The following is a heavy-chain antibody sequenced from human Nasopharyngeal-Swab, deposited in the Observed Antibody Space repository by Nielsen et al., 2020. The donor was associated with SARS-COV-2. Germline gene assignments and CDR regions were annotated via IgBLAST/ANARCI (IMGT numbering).Heavy chain of an antibody. Sequence: LKISCAASGFTFRSYAMYWVRQAPGKGLEWVAVIYYDGSDQYYADSVKGRFTISRDNSKNTMFLQMNSLRVEDTAVYYCARAHSGSYYSWFDPWGQGTLVTVSS. CDR1: GFTFRSYA. V-gene: IGHV3-30*04. J-gene: IGHJ5*02. CDR3: ARAHSGSYYSWFDP. CDR2: IYYDGSDQ. D-gene: IGHD1-26*01.